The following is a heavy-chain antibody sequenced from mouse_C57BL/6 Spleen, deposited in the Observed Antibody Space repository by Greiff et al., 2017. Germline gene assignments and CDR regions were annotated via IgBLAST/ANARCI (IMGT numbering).Heavy chain of an antibody. CDR2: IWSGGST. Sequence: VHLVESGPGLVQPSQSLSITCTVSGFSLTSYGVHWVRPSPGKGLEWLGVIWSGGSTDYNAAFISRLSISKDNSKSQVFFKMNSLQADDTAIYYCARKSDGYYYCDYWGQGTTLTGSS. CDR3: ARKSDGYYYCDY. CDR1: GFSLTSYG. D-gene: IGHD2-3*01. V-gene: IGHV2-2*01. J-gene: IGHJ2*01.